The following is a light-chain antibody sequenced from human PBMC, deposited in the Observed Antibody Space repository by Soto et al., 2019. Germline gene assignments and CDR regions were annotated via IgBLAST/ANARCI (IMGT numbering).Light chain of an antibody. J-gene: IGKJ2*01. V-gene: IGKV1-39*01. CDR1: QNIYGN. CDR2: GAS. CDR3: QHNYTSPPT. Sequence: DIQMTQFPSSLSASVGDRVTLTCRASQNIYGNLNWYQQKPGKAPKVLISGASTLRSGVPARFSGSGSGTEFILTINRLLPEDFASYYWQHNYTSPPTFGPGTKIEI.